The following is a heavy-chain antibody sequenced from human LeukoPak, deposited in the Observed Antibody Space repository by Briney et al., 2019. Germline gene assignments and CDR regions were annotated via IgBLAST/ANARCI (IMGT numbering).Heavy chain of an antibody. CDR1: GFTLSSYW. J-gene: IGHJ4*02. Sequence: PGGSLRLSCAASGFTLSSYWMQWVRQVPGKGLVWVSHISRDGSITNYADSVKGRFTISRDSSMITLYLQMNSLRAEDTAVYYCARGPQYSGRVDYWGQGTLVTVSS. D-gene: IGHD1-26*01. V-gene: IGHV3-74*01. CDR2: ISRDGSIT. CDR3: ARGPQYSGRVDY.